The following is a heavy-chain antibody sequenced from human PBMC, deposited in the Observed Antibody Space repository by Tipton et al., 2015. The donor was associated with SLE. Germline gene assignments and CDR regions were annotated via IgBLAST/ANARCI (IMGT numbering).Heavy chain of an antibody. CDR1: GFIFSIYA. CDR3: ARSPVDYWNGYSA. V-gene: IGHV3-23*01. CDR2: ITGSGDRT. D-gene: IGHD3-3*01. J-gene: IGHJ4*02. Sequence: GSLRLSCAASGFIFSIYAMSGVRQAPGKGLEWVSAITGSGDRTYNIDSVKGRFTISRDNSKNSLYLQMNGLRAEDTAVYYCARSPVDYWNGYSAWGQGTLVAVSS.